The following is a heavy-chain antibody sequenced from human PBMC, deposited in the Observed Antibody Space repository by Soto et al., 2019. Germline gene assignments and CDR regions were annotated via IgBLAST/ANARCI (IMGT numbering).Heavy chain of an antibody. D-gene: IGHD4-17*01. J-gene: IGHJ2*01. CDR1: GGSISSGGYS. CDR2: IYHSGST. V-gene: IGHV4-30-2*01. CDR3: ARGGWIRRTSGDYPTDWYFDL. Sequence: TLSLTCAVSGGSISSGGYSWSWIRQPPGKGLEWIGYIYHSGSTYYNPSLKSRVTISVDTSKNQFSLKLSSVTAADTAVYYCARGGWIRRTSGDYPTDWYFDLWGRGTLVTVSS.